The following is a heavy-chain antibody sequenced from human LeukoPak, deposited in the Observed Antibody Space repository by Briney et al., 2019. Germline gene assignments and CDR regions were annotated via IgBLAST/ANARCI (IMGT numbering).Heavy chain of an antibody. V-gene: IGHV1-2*02. D-gene: IGHD2-2*01. CDR2: INTNSGGT. CDR1: GYTFTGYY. CDR3: ARLGVEPGVVPAAIEGFDY. J-gene: IGHJ4*02. Sequence: EASVKVSCKASGYTFTGYYMHWVRQAPGQGLEWMGGINTNSGGTNYAQKYQGRVTMTRDTSISTAYMELSRLRSDDTAVYYRARLGVEPGVVPAAIEGFDYWGQGTLVTVSS.